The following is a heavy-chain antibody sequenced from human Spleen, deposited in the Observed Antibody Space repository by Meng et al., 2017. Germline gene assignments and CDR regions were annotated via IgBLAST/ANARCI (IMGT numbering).Heavy chain of an antibody. Sequence: EVRLVESGGGLVQPGGSLRLSCAASGFTFSKYWMHWVRQAPEKGLVWVSRIESDGSSTNYADSVQGRFTISRDNAKSTLYLQMDSLRPEDTAVYYCIAEIGPKSFDNWGQGTLVTVSS. CDR1: GFTFSKYW. D-gene: IGHD3-22*01. V-gene: IGHV3-74*01. J-gene: IGHJ4*02. CDR2: IESDGSST. CDR3: IAEIGPKSFDN.